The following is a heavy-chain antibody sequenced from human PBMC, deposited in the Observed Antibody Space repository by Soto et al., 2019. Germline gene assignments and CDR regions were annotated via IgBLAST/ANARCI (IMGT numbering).Heavy chain of an antibody. D-gene: IGHD3-3*01. CDR3: ARGLRWSVYLGSHYYYYMDV. J-gene: IGHJ6*03. Sequence: QVQLQQWGAGLLKPSETLSLTCAVYGGSFSGYYWSWIRQPPGKGLEWIGEINHSGSTNYNPSLKSRVTISVDMSKNQFSLKLSSVTAADTAVYYCARGLRWSVYLGSHYYYYMDVWVKGTTVTVSS. V-gene: IGHV4-34*01. CDR2: INHSGST. CDR1: GGSFSGYY.